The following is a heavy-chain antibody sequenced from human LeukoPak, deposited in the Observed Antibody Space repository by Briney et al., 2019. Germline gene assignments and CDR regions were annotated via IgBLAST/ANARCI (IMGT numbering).Heavy chain of an antibody. Sequence: GGSLRLSCAASGFTFSNYGMHWVRQAPGKGLEWVGFIRSKAYGGTTEYAASVKGRFAISRDDSKFIAYLQMNSLKTEDTAVYYCARDVGQYSSSAPVVGYYYMDVWGKGTTVTVSS. CDR2: IRSKAYGGTT. V-gene: IGHV3-49*04. CDR3: ARDVGQYSSSAPVVGYYYMDV. D-gene: IGHD6-6*01. J-gene: IGHJ6*03. CDR1: GFTFSNYG.